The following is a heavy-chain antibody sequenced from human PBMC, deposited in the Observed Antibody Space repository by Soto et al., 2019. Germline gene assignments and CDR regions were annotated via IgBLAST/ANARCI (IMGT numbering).Heavy chain of an antibody. D-gene: IGHD4-17*01. J-gene: IGHJ4*02. CDR2: ISYDGSNK. CDR1: GFTFSSYG. CDR3: AKSAGEHGSRGIDY. Sequence: QVQLVESGGGVVQPGRSLRLSCAASGFTFSSYGMHWVRQAPGKGLEWVAVISYDGSNKYYADSVKGRFTISRDNXXNTLYLQMNSLRAEDTAVYYCAKSAGEHGSRGIDYWGQGTLVTVSS. V-gene: IGHV3-30*18.